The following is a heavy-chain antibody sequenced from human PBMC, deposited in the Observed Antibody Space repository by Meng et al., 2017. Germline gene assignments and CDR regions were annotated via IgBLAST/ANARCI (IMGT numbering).Heavy chain of an antibody. CDR2: INAGNGNT. J-gene: IGHJ4*02. Sequence: HVHVVQLGGEVKKPVASVKVSCKASGYTFTSYAMHWVRQAPGQRLEWMGWINAGNGNTKYSQKFQGRVTITRDTSASTAYMELSSLRSEDTAVYYYARNIDYWGQGTLVTVSS. V-gene: IGHV1-3*01. CDR1: GYTFTSYA. CDR3: ARNIDY.